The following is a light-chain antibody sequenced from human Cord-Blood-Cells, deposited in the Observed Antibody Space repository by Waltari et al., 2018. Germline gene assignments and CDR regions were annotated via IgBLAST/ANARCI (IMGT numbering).Light chain of an antibody. CDR3: SSYTSSSTWV. Sequence: QSALTQPASVSGSPGQSITISCTGTSSDVGGYKYVSWYQQHPGKAPKPMIYDVSNRPSGVSNRFSGSKSGNTASLTISGLQAEDEADYYCSSYTSSSTWVFGGGTKLTVL. V-gene: IGLV2-14*03. CDR2: DVS. CDR1: SSDVGGYKY. J-gene: IGLJ3*02.